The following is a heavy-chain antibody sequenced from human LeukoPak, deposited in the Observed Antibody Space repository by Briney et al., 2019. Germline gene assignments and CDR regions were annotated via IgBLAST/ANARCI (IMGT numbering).Heavy chain of an antibody. CDR1: GYTLNGLS. Sequence: ASVKVSCKVSGYTLNGLSMYWVRQGPGQGLEWMGSFDHENDETTYAEIFQGRFIMTEDTSTQTAYMGLSSLRSEDTAIYYCATDGSGRYAVDRWGQGTLVTVSS. D-gene: IGHD3-10*01. CDR2: FDHENDET. CDR3: ATDGSGRYAVDR. J-gene: IGHJ5*02. V-gene: IGHV1-24*01.